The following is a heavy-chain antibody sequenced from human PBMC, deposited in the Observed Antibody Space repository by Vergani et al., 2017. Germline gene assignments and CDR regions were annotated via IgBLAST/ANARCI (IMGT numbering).Heavy chain of an antibody. CDR2: IRSKAYGGTT. CDR3: TREGCSSTSCYPYYYYGMDV. J-gene: IGHJ6*02. V-gene: IGHV3-49*04. Sequence: EVQLVESGGGLVKPGGSLRLSCAASGFTFSIAWMSWVRQAPGKGLEWVGFIRSKAYGGTTEYAASVKGRFTISRDDSKSIAYLQMNSLKTEDTAVYYCTREGCSSTSCYPYYYYGMDVWGQGTTVTVSS. CDR1: GFTFSIAW. D-gene: IGHD2-2*01.